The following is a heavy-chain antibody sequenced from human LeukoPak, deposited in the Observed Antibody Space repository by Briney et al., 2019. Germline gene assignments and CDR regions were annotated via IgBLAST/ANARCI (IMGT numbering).Heavy chain of an antibody. Sequence: SVKVSCKASGGTFSSYTISWVRQAPGQGLEWMGGVIPIFGTANYAQKFQGRVTITADESTSTAYMELSSLRSEDTAVYYCARGICSSTSCYHANWGQGTLVTVSS. J-gene: IGHJ4*02. D-gene: IGHD2-2*01. CDR1: GGTFSSYT. CDR3: ARGICSSTSCYHAN. CDR2: VIPIFGTA. V-gene: IGHV1-69*13.